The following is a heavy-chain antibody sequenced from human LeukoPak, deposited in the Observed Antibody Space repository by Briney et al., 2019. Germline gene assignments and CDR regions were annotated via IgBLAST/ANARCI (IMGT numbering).Heavy chain of an antibody. CDR2: ISAYNGNT. CDR3: ARVDRGAAAGLGWFDP. CDR1: GYTFSRYG. Sequence: GASVKVSCKASGYTFSRYGISWVRQAPGQGLEWMGWISAYNGNTNYAQKLQGRVTMTTDTSTSTAYMELRSLRSDDTAVYYCARVDRGAAAGLGWFDPWGQGTLVTVSS. V-gene: IGHV1-18*01. D-gene: IGHD6-13*01. J-gene: IGHJ5*02.